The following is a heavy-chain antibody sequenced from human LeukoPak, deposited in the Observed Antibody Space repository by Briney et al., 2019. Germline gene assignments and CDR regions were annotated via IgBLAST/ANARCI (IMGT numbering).Heavy chain of an antibody. CDR3: ARSSYSSSSSV. D-gene: IGHD6-6*01. Sequence: GGSLRLSCAASGFTFSSYWMSWVRQAPGEGLEWVASINSDGSEGYYADVVKGRFTISRDNAKNSLYLQINSLRAEDTAVYYCARSSYSSSSSVWGQGTMVTVSS. CDR2: INSDGSEG. J-gene: IGHJ3*01. V-gene: IGHV3-7*03. CDR1: GFTFSSYW.